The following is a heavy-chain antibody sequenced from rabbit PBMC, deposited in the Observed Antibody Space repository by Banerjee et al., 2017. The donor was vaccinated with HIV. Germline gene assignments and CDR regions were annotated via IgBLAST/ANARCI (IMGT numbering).Heavy chain of an antibody. CDR1: GFSFSSNYY. V-gene: IGHV1S40*01. D-gene: IGHD3-1*01. CDR3: ARDGDL. J-gene: IGHJ4*01. CDR2: INTGSGSA. Sequence: QSLEESGGDLVKPGASLTLTCTASGFSFSSNYYMCWVRQAPGKGLELIGCINTGSGSAYYASWVISRFTISKTSSTTVTLQMTSLTAADTATYFCARDGDLWGPGTLVTVS.